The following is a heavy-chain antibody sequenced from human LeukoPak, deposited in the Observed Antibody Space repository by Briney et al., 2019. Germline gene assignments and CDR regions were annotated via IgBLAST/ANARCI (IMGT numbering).Heavy chain of an antibody. V-gene: IGHV4-39*07. D-gene: IGHD3-10*01. CDR2: IYYSGST. Sequence: SETLSLTCTVSGGSISSSSYYWGWIRQPPGKGLEWIGSIYYSGSTYYNPSLKSRVTISVDTSKNQFSLKLSSVTAADTAVYYCARDLGFGVPTYWYFDLWGRGTLVTVSS. J-gene: IGHJ2*01. CDR3: ARDLGFGVPTYWYFDL. CDR1: GGSISSSSYY.